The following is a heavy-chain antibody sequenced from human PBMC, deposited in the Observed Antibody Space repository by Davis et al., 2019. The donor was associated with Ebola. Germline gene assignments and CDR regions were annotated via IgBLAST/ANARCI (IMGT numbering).Heavy chain of an antibody. CDR3: ARDQTERYSSGYRTKEYYYYYMDV. CDR2: ISSSSSYI. D-gene: IGHD3-22*01. V-gene: IGHV3-21*01. CDR1: GFTFSSYS. J-gene: IGHJ6*03. Sequence: PGGSLRLSCAASGFTFSSYSMNWVRQAPGKGLEWVSSISSSSSYIYYADSVKGRFTISRDNAKNSLYLQMNSLRAEDTAVYYCARDQTERYSSGYRTKEYYYYYMDVWGKGTTVTVSS.